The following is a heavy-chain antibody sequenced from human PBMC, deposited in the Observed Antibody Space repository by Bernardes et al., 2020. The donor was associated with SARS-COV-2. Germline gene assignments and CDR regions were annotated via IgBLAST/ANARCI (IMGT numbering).Heavy chain of an antibody. J-gene: IGHJ4*02. D-gene: IGHD6-19*01. CDR3: ARDEGIAVASFDY. Sequence: GGSLRLSCAASGFTFSDYYMNWIRQAPGKGLEWISFISHSGGATDYADSVKGRFTISRDNPNNSLYLQMNSLSAEDTAVYYCARDEGIAVASFDYWGQGTLVTVSS. CDR2: ISHSGGAT. V-gene: IGHV3-11*01. CDR1: GFTFSDYY.